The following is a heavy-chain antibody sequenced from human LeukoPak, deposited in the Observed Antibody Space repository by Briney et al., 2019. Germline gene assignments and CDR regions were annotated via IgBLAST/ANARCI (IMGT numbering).Heavy chain of an antibody. D-gene: IGHD3-22*01. CDR2: IWYDGSNK. CDR1: GFTFSSYC. Sequence: PWGSLRLSCAASGFTFSSYCMHWVRQAPGKGLEWVAVIWYDGSNKYYADSVKGRFTISRDNSKNTLYPQMNSLRAEDTVVYYCAREEDSSAIDYWGQGTLVSVSS. CDR3: AREEDSSAIDY. V-gene: IGHV3-33*01. J-gene: IGHJ4*02.